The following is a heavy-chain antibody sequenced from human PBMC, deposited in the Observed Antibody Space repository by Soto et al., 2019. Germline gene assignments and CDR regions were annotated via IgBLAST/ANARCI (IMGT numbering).Heavy chain of an antibody. V-gene: IGHV3-74*01. D-gene: IGHD3-3*01. Sequence: LRLSCAASGFTFSSYWMHWVRQAPGKGLVWVSRINSDGSSTSYADSVKGRFTISRDNAKNTLYLQMNSLRAEDTAVYYCAGNDFWSGYNVVYYGMDVWGQGTTVTVSS. CDR2: INSDGSST. J-gene: IGHJ6*02. CDR3: AGNDFWSGYNVVYYGMDV. CDR1: GFTFSSYW.